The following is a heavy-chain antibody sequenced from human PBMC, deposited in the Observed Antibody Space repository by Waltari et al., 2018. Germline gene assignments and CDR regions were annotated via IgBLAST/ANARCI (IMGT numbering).Heavy chain of an antibody. CDR2: IRWNSESI. D-gene: IGHD2-21*02. J-gene: IGHJ4*02. CDR3: VKDVLSDCGGDCYSEH. V-gene: IGHV3-9*01. CDR1: GFTFEDYA. Sequence: EVQLVESGGGLVQPGRSLRLSCAASGFTFEDYAMHWVRQAPGKGLEWVAGIRWNSESIGYADSVQGRFTISRDNAKNSMFLQIHSLRPEDTALYYCVKDVLSDCGGDCYSEHWGQGTLLTVSS.